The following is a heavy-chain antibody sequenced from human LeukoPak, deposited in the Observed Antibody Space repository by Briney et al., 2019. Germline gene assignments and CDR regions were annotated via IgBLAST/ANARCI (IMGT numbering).Heavy chain of an antibody. CDR2: IYYSGST. D-gene: IGHD2-2*02. Sequence: PSETLSLTCTVSGGSISSYYWSWIQQPPGKGLEWIGYIYYSGSTNYNPSLKSRVTISVDTSKNQFSLKLSSVTAADTAVYYCARHAYPWYYYYGMDVWGQGTTVTVSS. CDR3: ARHAYPWYYYYGMDV. V-gene: IGHV4-59*08. CDR1: GGSISSYY. J-gene: IGHJ6*02.